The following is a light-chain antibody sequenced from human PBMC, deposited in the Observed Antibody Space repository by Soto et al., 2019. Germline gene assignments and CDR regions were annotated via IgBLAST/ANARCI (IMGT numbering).Light chain of an antibody. CDR1: QGISRY. CDR3: QQLNTYPVT. V-gene: IGKV1-9*01. J-gene: IGKJ4*01. CDR2: AAS. Sequence: GDSVTITCRASQGISRYLAWYQQKPGRAPQLLISAASTLQSGAPSRFSGSGSGTHFTLVISSLQPEDFATYYCQQLNTYPVTFGGGTKVEIK.